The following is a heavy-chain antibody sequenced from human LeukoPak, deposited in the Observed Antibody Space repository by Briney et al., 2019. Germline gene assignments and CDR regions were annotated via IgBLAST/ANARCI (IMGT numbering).Heavy chain of an antibody. Sequence: GGSLRLSCAASGFTFSSYGMHWVRQAPGKGLEWVAVIWYDGSNKYYADSVKGRFTISRDNSKNTLYLQMNSLRAKDTAVYYCAKAMSIAAPPGFYYYYGMDVWGQGTTVTVSS. D-gene: IGHD6-6*01. CDR2: IWYDGSNK. CDR1: GFTFSSYG. CDR3: AKAMSIAAPPGFYYYYGMDV. V-gene: IGHV3-33*06. J-gene: IGHJ6*02.